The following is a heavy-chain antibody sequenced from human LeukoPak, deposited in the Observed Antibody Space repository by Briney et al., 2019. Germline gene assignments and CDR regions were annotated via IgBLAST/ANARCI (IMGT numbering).Heavy chain of an antibody. Sequence: ASVKVSCKASGYTFTGNHVHWVRQAPGQGLEWMGSIDPNSGGTKYAQQFQDRVTMTSDTSISTAYMELSGLRPDDTAVYFCAKEADIVSFDLWGRGTLVTVSS. V-gene: IGHV1-2*02. D-gene: IGHD2-15*01. CDR3: AKEADIVSFDL. CDR1: GYTFTGNH. CDR2: IDPNSGGT. J-gene: IGHJ2*01.